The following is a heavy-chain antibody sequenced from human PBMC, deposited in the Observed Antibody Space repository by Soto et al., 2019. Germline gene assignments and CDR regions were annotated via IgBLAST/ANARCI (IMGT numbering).Heavy chain of an antibody. D-gene: IGHD6-13*01. CDR3: ARGGQQMAYFFDY. CDR1: GGSISTSY. V-gene: IGHV4-59*01. Sequence: SETLSLTCTVSGGSISTSYWFWIRQPPGKGLEYIGYISNSGSTNYNPSLKSRVTISKDTSKNQFSLKLSSVTAADTAFYYWARGGQQMAYFFDYWGQGTLVTVSS. J-gene: IGHJ4*02. CDR2: ISNSGST.